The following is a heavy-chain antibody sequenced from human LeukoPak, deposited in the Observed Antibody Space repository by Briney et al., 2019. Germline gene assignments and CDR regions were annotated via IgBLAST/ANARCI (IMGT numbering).Heavy chain of an antibody. J-gene: IGHJ6*02. CDR2: IYYGGST. CDR1: TDSISSYY. CDR3: ARDRLVGATMGYYYYGMDV. D-gene: IGHD1-26*01. V-gene: IGHV4-59*01. Sequence: SETLSLTCTVSTDSISSYYWSWIRQPPGKGLEWIGSIYYGGSTNYNPSLKSRVSISIDTSKSQFSLKLSSVTAADTAVYYCARDRLVGATMGYYYYGMDVWGQGTTVTVSS.